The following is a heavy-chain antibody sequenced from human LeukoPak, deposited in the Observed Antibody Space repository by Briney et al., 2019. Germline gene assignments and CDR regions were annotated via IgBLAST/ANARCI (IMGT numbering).Heavy chain of an antibody. CDR2: INTDGRTI. CDR3: VRSAFLTTEFYFDY. V-gene: IGHV3-74*01. J-gene: IGHJ4*01. CDR1: GFTFSSNW. Sequence: GGSLRLSCAASGFTFSSNWMHWVRQAPGKGLVWVSRINTDGRTITYADSVKGRFTISRDNAKNTLYLQMNSLRAEDTAVYYCVRSAFLTTEFYFDYWGHGTLVTVSS. D-gene: IGHD4-11*01.